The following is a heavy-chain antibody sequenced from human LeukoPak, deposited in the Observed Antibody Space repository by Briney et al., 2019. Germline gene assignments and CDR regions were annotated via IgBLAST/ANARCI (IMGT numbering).Heavy chain of an antibody. Sequence: GGSLRLSCAASGFTFSNYGIHWVRQAPGKGLEWVTVIPYDGSNKYYADSVKGRFTISRDNSKNTLFLQMNSLRAEDTAVYYCAKSPLNLGYCSGGSCHYFDYWGQGTLVTVSS. V-gene: IGHV3-30*18. CDR2: IPYDGSNK. J-gene: IGHJ4*02. CDR3: AKSPLNLGYCSGGSCHYFDY. D-gene: IGHD2-15*01. CDR1: GFTFSNYG.